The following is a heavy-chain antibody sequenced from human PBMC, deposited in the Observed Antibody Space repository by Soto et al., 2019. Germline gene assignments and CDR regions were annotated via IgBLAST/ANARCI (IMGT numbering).Heavy chain of an antibody. J-gene: IGHJ4*02. V-gene: IGHV3-30*18. CDR1: GFTFSDYG. CDR3: AKEMYPRTVLDSSSPWGDY. CDR2: MSYAGTYK. D-gene: IGHD6-6*01. Sequence: GGSLRLSCAVSGFTFSDYGMHWVRQAPGKGLEWVAVMSYAGTYKYYADSVEGRFTISRDLSGNTLFLQMNSLRLEDTAVYFCAKEMYPRTVLDSSSPWGDYWGQGTLVTVSS.